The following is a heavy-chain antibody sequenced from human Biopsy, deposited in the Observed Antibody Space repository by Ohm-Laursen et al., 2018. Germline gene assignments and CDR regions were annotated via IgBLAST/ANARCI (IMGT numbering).Heavy chain of an antibody. V-gene: IGHV4-31*03. D-gene: IGHD2-15*01. Sequence: SQTLSLTCTVSGDSISGGGYYWSWIRQHPRKGLEWIGYIHYMGSTNYNPSLKSRVTISVDTSKNQYSLRLTSVTAADTAVYYSARDYGSGSLFDPWGQGTLVTVSS. CDR3: ARDYGSGSLFDP. J-gene: IGHJ5*02. CDR1: GDSISGGGYY. CDR2: IHYMGST.